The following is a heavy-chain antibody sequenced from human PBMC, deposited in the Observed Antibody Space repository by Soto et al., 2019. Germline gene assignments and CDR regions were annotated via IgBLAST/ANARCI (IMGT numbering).Heavy chain of an antibody. CDR1: GFTSDNYA. CDR2: IRWNSGSM. D-gene: IGHD4-17*01. CDR3: ERCHHYGDYVCWFDP. V-gene: IGHV3-9*02. J-gene: IGHJ5*02. Sequence: EVQLVESGGGLVQPGGSLRLSCAASGFTSDNYAMHWVRHAPGKGLEWVSGIRWNSGSMAYADSVKGRFTISRDSAKNSLYLQMNSLRPEDTALYYCERCHHYGDYVCWFDPWGQGTLVTVS.